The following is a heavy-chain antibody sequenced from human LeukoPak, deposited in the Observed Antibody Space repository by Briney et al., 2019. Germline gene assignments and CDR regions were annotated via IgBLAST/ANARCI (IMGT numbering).Heavy chain of an antibody. CDR1: GYSISSGYY. Sequence: SETLSLTCAVSGYSISSGYYWGWIRQPPGKGLEWIGTLYHSGSTYYNPSLKSRVTISVDTCKNQFSLKLTSVTAADTAVYYCARGLYYQDYWGQGTLVTVSS. J-gene: IGHJ4*02. D-gene: IGHD2-8*01. CDR2: LYHSGST. V-gene: IGHV4-38-2*01. CDR3: ARGLYYQDY.